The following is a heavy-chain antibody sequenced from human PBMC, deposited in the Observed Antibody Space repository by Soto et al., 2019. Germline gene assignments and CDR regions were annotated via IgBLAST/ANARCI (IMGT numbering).Heavy chain of an antibody. Sequence: GGSLRLSFAASGFTFSSYVMHWVRQAPVKGLEWVAVIWYDGSNKYYADSVKGRFTISRDNSKNTLYLQMNSLRAEDTAVYYCERAGIAVAGVHYYYYGMDVWGQGTTVTVSS. J-gene: IGHJ6*02. D-gene: IGHD6-19*01. CDR2: IWYDGSNK. V-gene: IGHV3-33*01. CDR3: ERAGIAVAGVHYYYYGMDV. CDR1: GFTFSSYV.